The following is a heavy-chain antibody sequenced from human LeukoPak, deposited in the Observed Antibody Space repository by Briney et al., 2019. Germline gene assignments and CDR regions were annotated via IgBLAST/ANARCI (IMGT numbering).Heavy chain of an antibody. CDR1: GFTFSSYA. J-gene: IGHJ5*02. CDR3: AKDPNGSGSYYNGGWFDH. Sequence: PGGSLRLSCAASGFTFSSYAMSWVRQAPGKGLEWVSAISGSGGSTYYADSVKGRFTISRDNSKNTLYLQMNSLRAEDTAVYYCAKDPNGSGSYYNGGWFDHWGQGTLVTVSS. V-gene: IGHV3-23*01. D-gene: IGHD3-10*01. CDR2: ISGSGGST.